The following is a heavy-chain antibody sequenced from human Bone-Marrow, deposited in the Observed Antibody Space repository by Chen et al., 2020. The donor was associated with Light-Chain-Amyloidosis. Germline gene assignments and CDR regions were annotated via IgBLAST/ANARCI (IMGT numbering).Heavy chain of an antibody. D-gene: IGHD3-10*01. CDR2: INPDTGGT. V-gene: IGHV1-2*04. J-gene: IGHJ6*02. Sequence: QVQIVQSGAEAKEPGAAIKGSCKTSGYPFTDSYIHWVRQAPGQGLEWMAWINPDTGGTRYAQKFQGWITVTRETSTRTVYMELSRLRSGDTAVYYCAKDSEIRGLIYAMNVWGQGTTVNVSS. CDR1: GYPFTDSY. CDR3: AKDSEIRGLIYAMNV.